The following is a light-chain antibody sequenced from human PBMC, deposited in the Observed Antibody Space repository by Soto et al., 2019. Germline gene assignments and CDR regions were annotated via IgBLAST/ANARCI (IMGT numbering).Light chain of an antibody. CDR2: KAS. CDR3: HQYNTYPRT. Sequence: DTQRTQSPSTLSASVGDRVTISCRASQTIYSWLAWYQQKPGQAPKLLIYKASTLETGVPSRFSGSGYGSEFSLIISGLQPDDFATYYCHQYNTYPRTFGQGTKVDIK. CDR1: QTIYSW. J-gene: IGKJ1*01. V-gene: IGKV1-5*03.